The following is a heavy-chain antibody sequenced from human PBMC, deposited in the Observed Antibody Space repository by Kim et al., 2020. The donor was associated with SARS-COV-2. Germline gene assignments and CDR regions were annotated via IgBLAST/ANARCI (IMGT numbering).Heavy chain of an antibody. CDR3: AKEGGAELPLDY. Sequence: YYAASVKGRFTISRDNSKNTLYLQMNSLRAEDTAVYYCAKEGGAELPLDYWGQGTLVTVSS. V-gene: IGHV3-30*02. D-gene: IGHD1-26*01. J-gene: IGHJ4*02.